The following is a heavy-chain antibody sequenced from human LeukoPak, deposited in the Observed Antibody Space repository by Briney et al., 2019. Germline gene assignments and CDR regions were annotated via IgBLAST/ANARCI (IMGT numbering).Heavy chain of an antibody. CDR2: IIPIFGTA. V-gene: IGHV1-69*13. Sequence: ASVKVSCKASGGTFSSYAISWVRQAPGQGLEWMGGIIPIFGTANYAQKFQGRVTITADESTSTAYMELSSLRSEDTAVYYCAIFEPYYYDSRDAFDIWGQGTMVTVSS. J-gene: IGHJ3*02. D-gene: IGHD3-22*01. CDR1: GGTFSSYA. CDR3: AIFEPYYYDSRDAFDI.